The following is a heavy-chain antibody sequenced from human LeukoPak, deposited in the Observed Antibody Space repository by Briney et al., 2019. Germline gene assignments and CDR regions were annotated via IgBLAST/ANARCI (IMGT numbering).Heavy chain of an antibody. CDR2: ISSSSSTI. Sequence: GGSLRLSCAASGFTFSSYSMNWVRQAPGKGLEWVSYISSSSSTIYYADSVKGRFTISRDNAKNSLYLQMNSLRDEDTAVYYCARAQPDTGYISSWYEEYYMDVWGKGTTVTVSS. V-gene: IGHV3-48*02. J-gene: IGHJ6*03. CDR1: GFTFSSYS. D-gene: IGHD6-13*01. CDR3: ARAQPDTGYISSWYEEYYMDV.